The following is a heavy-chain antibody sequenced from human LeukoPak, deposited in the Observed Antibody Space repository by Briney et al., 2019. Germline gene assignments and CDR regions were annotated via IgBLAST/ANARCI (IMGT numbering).Heavy chain of an antibody. Sequence: PGGSLRLSCAASGFRLGDYWMTWARHIPGKGLEWVANIKQDGTEKHYAESVEGRFIISRDNAKNSLYLEMDSLKVEDTAVYYCARVGAWDLQRVFEYWGQGTLVSVSS. CDR2: IKQDGTEK. CDR1: GFRLGDYW. J-gene: IGHJ4*02. D-gene: IGHD1-26*01. V-gene: IGHV3-7*01. CDR3: ARVGAWDLQRVFEY.